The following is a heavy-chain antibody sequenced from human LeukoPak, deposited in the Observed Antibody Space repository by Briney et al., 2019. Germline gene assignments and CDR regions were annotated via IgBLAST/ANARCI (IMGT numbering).Heavy chain of an antibody. Sequence: PGGSLGLSCAASGFTFTDFYMNWVRQAPGKGLEWVSWISPTSSYMYYADSVKGRFTISRDNAKNSLYLQMNSLRAEDTAVYYCARGRYYGMDVWGQGTTVTVSS. CDR2: ISPTSSYM. J-gene: IGHJ6*02. V-gene: IGHV3-21*01. CDR3: ARGRYYGMDV. CDR1: GFTFTDFY.